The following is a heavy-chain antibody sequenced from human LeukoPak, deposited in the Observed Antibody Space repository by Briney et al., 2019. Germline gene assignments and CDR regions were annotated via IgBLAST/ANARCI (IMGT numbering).Heavy chain of an antibody. CDR2: INPTSGST. Sequence: ASVKVSCKASGYTLSSYYLHWVRQAPGQGLEWMGIINPTSGSTSYSQKFQDRITMTRDTSTSTIYMELSSLRSEDTAVYYCTKGDGLRRGTYYNLDYWGQGTLVTVSS. J-gene: IGHJ4*02. CDR3: TKGDGLRRGTYYNLDY. CDR1: GYTLSSYY. D-gene: IGHD1-26*01. V-gene: IGHV1-46*01.